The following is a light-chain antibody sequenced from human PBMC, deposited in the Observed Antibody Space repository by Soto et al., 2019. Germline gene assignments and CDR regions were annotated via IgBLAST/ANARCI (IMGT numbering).Light chain of an antibody. Sequence: QSALTQPPSASGSPGQSVTISCTGTSSDVGAYKYVSWYQQYPGKAPKLMIYEVSKRPSGVPDRFSGSKSGNTASLTVSGLQAEDEADYYCTSYVGCNTWVFGGGTKLTVL. J-gene: IGLJ3*02. CDR2: EVS. V-gene: IGLV2-8*01. CDR3: TSYVGCNTWV. CDR1: SSDVGAYKY.